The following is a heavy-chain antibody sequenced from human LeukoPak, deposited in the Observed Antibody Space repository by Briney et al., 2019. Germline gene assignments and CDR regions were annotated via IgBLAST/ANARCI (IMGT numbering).Heavy chain of an antibody. CDR2: INPSGGST. J-gene: IGHJ4*02. D-gene: IGHD5-24*01. CDR1: GYTFTSYY. Sequence: ASVKVSCKASGYTFTSYYMHWVRQAPGQGLEWMGIINPSGGSTSYAQKFQGRVTMTRDMSTSTVYMELSSLRSEDTAVYYCARAPVEMATISYFDYWGQGTLVTVSS. CDR3: ARAPVEMATISYFDY. V-gene: IGHV1-46*01.